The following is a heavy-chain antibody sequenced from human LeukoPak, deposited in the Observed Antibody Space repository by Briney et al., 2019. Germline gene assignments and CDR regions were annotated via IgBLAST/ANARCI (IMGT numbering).Heavy chain of an antibody. D-gene: IGHD1-26*01. V-gene: IGHV3-23*01. CDR2: ISGSGGST. CDR3: AKRPSGSYSYYYYGMDV. Sequence: GGSLRLSCAASGFTFSSYAMSWVRQAPGEGLEWVSAISGSGGSTYYADSVKGRFTISRDNSKNTLYLQMNSLRAEDTAVYYCAKRPSGSYSYYYYGMDVWGQGTTVTVSS. J-gene: IGHJ6*02. CDR1: GFTFSSYA.